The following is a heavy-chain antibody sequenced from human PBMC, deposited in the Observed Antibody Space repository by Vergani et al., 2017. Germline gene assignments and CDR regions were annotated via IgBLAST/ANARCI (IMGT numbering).Heavy chain of an antibody. CDR1: GYTLTELS. J-gene: IGHJ3*02. D-gene: IGHD6-19*01. CDR2: INPSGGST. CDR3: ARDLSVAGTGDAFDI. Sequence: QVQLVQSGAEVKKPGASVKVSCKVSGYTLTELSMHWVRQAPGKGLEWMGIINPSGGSTSYAQKFQGRVTMTRDTSTSTVYMELSSLRSEDTAVYYCARDLSVAGTGDAFDIWGQGTMVTVSS. V-gene: IGHV1-46*01.